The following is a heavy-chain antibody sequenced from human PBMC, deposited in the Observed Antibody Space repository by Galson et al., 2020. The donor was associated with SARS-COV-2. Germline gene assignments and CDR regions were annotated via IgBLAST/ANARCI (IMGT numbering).Heavy chain of an antibody. V-gene: IGHV3-23*01. CDR2: ISGSGENR. D-gene: IGHD3-22*01. J-gene: IGHJ4*02. CDR1: GFTFSTYA. CDR3: AKDLGGRADYYDASFDF. Sequence: GESLKISCAASGFTFSTYAMSWVRQAPGKGLEWVSVISGSGENRNYADSVKGRFTISRDNSNGTLYLQMNSLRVEDTAVYYCAKDLGGRADYYDASFDFWGQGTLVTVSS.